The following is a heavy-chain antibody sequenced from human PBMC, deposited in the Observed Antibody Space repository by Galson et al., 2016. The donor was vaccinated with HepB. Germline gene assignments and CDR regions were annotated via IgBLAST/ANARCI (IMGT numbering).Heavy chain of an antibody. J-gene: IGHJ4*02. CDR3: VRDVGLQPWHDGDD. D-gene: IGHD1-26*01. Sequence: SLRLSCAASGFSFSRYGMHWARQAPGRGLEWVAVIWHDGSNKYYGDSVEGRFTISRDNSQNTVFLQMNSLRVEDTGIYYCVRDVGLQPWHDGDDWGQGTLVTVSS. CDR2: IWHDGSNK. V-gene: IGHV3-33*01. CDR1: GFSFSRYG.